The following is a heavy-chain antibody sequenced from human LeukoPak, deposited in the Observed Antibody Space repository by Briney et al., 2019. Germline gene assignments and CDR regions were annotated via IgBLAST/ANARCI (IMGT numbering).Heavy chain of an antibody. Sequence: TSETLSLTCTVSGGSISSGGYYWSWIRQHPGKGLEWIGYIYYSGSTYYNPSLKSRGTISVDTSKKQFSLKLSSVTAADTAVYYCARLYSTSSNLFDYWGQGTLVTVPS. CDR2: IYYSGST. D-gene: IGHD6-6*01. CDR1: GGSISSGGYY. V-gene: IGHV4-31*03. J-gene: IGHJ4*02. CDR3: ARLYSTSSNLFDY.